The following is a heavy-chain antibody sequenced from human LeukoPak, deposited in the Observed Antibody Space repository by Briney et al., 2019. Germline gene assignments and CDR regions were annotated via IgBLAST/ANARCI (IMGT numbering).Heavy chain of an antibody. CDR1: GYTFTGYY. J-gene: IGHJ4*02. CDR2: INPNSGGT. CDR3: AGTTRGYYDSSGYYTFDY. V-gene: IGHV1-2*02. D-gene: IGHD3-22*01. Sequence: ASVKVSCKASGYTFTGYYMHWVRQAPGQGLEWMGWINPNSGGTNYAQKFQGRVTMTRDTSISTAYMELSRLRSDDTAVYYCAGTTRGYYDSSGYYTFDYWGQGTLVTVSS.